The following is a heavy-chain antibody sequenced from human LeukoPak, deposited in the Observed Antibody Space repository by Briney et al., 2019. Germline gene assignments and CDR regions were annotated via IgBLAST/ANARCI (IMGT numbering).Heavy chain of an antibody. CDR2: LDPEDGET. D-gene: IGHD3-22*01. CDR1: GFTFNSYG. V-gene: IGHV1-24*01. Sequence: GGSLRLSCAASGFTFNSYGMHWVRQAPGKGLEWMGGLDPEDGETIYAQKFQGRVTMTEYTSTDTAYMELSSLRSEDTAVYYCATATYYYDSSAAFDIWGQGTMVTVSS. CDR3: ATATYYYDSSAAFDI. J-gene: IGHJ3*02.